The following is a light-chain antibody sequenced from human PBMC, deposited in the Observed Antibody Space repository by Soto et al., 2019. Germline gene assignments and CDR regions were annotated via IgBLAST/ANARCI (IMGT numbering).Light chain of an antibody. CDR3: CSFTSITTYV. V-gene: IGLV2-14*01. Sequence: QSALTQPASVSGSLGQSITISCTGTSSDVGAYNYVSWYQQQPGKAPKLMISEVSNRPSGVSNRFSGSKSGNPASMIISGLQAEDEADYYCCSFTSITTYVFGTVTKV. J-gene: IGLJ1*01. CDR2: EVS. CDR1: SSDVGAYNY.